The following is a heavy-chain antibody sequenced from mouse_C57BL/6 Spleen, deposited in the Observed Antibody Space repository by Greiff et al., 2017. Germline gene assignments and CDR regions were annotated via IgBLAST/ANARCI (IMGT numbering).Heavy chain of an antibody. J-gene: IGHJ2*01. CDR2: IYIGNGYT. V-gene: IGHV1-58*01. D-gene: IGHD2-1*01. CDR3: ARRGGNYGGYLDD. Sequence: VQLQQSGAELVRPGSSVKMSCKTSGYTFTSYGINWVKQRPGQGLEWIGYIYIGNGYTEYNEKLKGKATLTSDTSSSTAYMQLNSLTSEDSAIYVSARRGGNYGGYLDDWGQGTTLTVSS. CDR1: GYTFTSYG.